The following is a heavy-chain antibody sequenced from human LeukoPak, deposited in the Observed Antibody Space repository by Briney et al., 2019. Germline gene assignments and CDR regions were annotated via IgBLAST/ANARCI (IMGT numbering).Heavy chain of an antibody. CDR3: ARDGFVGAADY. J-gene: IGHJ4*02. V-gene: IGHV3-7*01. Sequence: GGSLRPSCAAPELTFSGYWMTWVGQAPGKGPEGAANINQDGSETHYVDSVKGRFTISRDNAKNSLFLQMNSLRVEDTAVFYCARDGFVGAADYWGQGTLVTVSS. D-gene: IGHD6-13*01. CDR1: ELTFSGYW. CDR2: INQDGSET.